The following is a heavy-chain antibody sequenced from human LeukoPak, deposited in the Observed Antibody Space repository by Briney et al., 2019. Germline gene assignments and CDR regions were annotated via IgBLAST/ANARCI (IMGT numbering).Heavy chain of an antibody. J-gene: IGHJ6*02. V-gene: IGHV6-1*01. D-gene: IGHD3-10*01. CDR3: ARDGGYYYSSYAVAV. CDR2: TYYRSKWFN. Sequence: SQTLSLTCVISGDSFTSDSGAWSWIRHSPSRGLEWLGRTYYRSKWFNESAVSVRSRITITPATSKNQFSLQLDSVTPEDTAVYYCARDGGYYYSSYAVAVWGQGTTVTVSS. CDR1: GDSFTSDSGA.